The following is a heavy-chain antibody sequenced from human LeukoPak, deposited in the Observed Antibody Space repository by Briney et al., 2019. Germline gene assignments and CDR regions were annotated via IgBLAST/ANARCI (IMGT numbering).Heavy chain of an antibody. Sequence: GGSLRLSCAASGFTFSSYDMYWVRQAPGKGLDWVAFVRYDGSQKYYADSVKGRFILSRDNSKNTLYLQMNSLRAEDTAVFYCAKGGARLHSYYFDYWGQGTLVTVSS. CDR3: AKGGARLHSYYFDY. J-gene: IGHJ4*02. D-gene: IGHD1-26*01. CDR2: VRYDGSQK. CDR1: GFTFSSYD. V-gene: IGHV3-30*02.